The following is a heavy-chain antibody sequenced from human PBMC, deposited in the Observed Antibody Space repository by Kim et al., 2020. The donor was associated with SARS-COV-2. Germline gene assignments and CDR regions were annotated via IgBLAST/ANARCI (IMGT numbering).Heavy chain of an antibody. D-gene: IGHD2-15*01. V-gene: IGHV3-11*06. Sequence: ADAQNGRFTISRHNAKITLYLQRNSLRADDTAVYYCASRRYTCSSYLFDLWGQGTLVTVSS. CDR3: ASRRYTCSSYLFDL. J-gene: IGHJ4*02.